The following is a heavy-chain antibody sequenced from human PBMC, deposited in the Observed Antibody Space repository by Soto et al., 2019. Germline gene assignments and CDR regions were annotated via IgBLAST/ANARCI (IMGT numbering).Heavy chain of an antibody. V-gene: IGHV4-61*08. CDR2: IYYSGST. D-gene: IGHD2-2*01. Sequence: SETLSLTCTVSGGSISSGGYYWSWIRQHPGKGLEWIGYIYYSGSTNYSPSLKSRVTISVDTSKKQFSLKLTSVTAADTAMYYCARGYCSSTSCYEFDYWGQGTLVTVSS. CDR3: ARGYCSSTSCYEFDY. J-gene: IGHJ4*02. CDR1: GGSISSGGYY.